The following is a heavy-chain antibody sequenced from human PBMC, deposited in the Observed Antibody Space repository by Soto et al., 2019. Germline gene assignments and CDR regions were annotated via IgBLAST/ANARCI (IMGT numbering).Heavy chain of an antibody. CDR1: GYTFTSYA. D-gene: IGHD6-25*01. Sequence: GASVKVSCKASGYTFTSYAMHWVRQAHGQRLEWMGWINASNGNTKYAQKFQGRVTITRDTSTSTAYMELSSLRSEDTAVYYCSRDSGDAFDFWGQGSLVPVSS. V-gene: IGHV1-3*01. CDR2: INASNGNT. J-gene: IGHJ3*01. CDR3: SRDSGDAFDF.